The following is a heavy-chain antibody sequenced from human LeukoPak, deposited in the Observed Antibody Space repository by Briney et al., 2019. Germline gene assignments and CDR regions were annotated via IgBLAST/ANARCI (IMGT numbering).Heavy chain of an antibody. J-gene: IGHJ6*02. CDR1: GFTFSSYA. V-gene: IGHV3-23*01. CDR2: ISGSGGST. CDR3: AKLIAAGIPRVYYYYYGMDV. D-gene: IGHD6-13*01. Sequence: GGSLRLSCAASGFTFSSYAMSWVRQAPGKGLERVSAISGSGGSTYYADSVKGRFTISRDNSKNTLYLQMNSLRAEDTAVYYCAKLIAAGIPRVYYYYYGMDVWGQGTTVTVSS.